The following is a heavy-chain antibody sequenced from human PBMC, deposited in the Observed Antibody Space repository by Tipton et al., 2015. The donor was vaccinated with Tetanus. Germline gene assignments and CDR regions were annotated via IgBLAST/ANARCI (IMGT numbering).Heavy chain of an antibody. CDR1: GGSIRSGGYY. J-gene: IGHJ5*02. Sequence: TLSLTCTVSGGSIRSGGYYWIWIRQHPERGLEWIGYIYYTGNTYYNPSLKSRVTMSVDTSKNQFSLKLTSVTAADTAVYYCARDQGGGRVVRLNWFDPWGQGTLVTVSS. CDR2: IYYTGNT. D-gene: IGHD6-6*01. CDR3: ARDQGGGRVVRLNWFDP. V-gene: IGHV4-31*03.